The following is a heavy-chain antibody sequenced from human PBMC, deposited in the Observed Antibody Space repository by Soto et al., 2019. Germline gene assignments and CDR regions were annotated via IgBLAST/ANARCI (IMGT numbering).Heavy chain of an antibody. CDR2: FIPLDGKT. CDR3: AREATDYFDK. CDR1: GRSFRTYG. Sequence: QVQLAQSGAEVKKPGSSVKISCKASGRSFRTYGISWVRQAPGQGLQWMGRFIPLDGKTNYAQEVQGRVTFTADKSTTTAYLILSGLRSDDTAIYYCAREATDYFDKWGQGTLVTVSS. J-gene: IGHJ4*02. V-gene: IGHV1-69*04.